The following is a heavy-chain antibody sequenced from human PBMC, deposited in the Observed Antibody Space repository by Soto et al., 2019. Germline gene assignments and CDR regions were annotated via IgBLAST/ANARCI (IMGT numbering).Heavy chain of an antibody. J-gene: IGHJ4*02. CDR3: AKDPQACSGPCYFDY. V-gene: IGHV3-9*01. D-gene: IGHD2-15*01. Sequence: PGGSLRLSCAASGFTFDDYAMHWVRQAPGKGPEWVSGISWNSGNIVYADSVKGRFTISRDNAKNSLYLQMNSLRPEDTALYYCAKDPQACSGPCYFDYWGQGTLVTVSS. CDR2: ISWNSGNI. CDR1: GFTFDDYA.